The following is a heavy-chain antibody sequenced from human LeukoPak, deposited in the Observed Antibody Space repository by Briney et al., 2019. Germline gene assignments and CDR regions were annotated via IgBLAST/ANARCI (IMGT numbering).Heavy chain of an antibody. Sequence: SETLSLTCTVSGGSISSYYWSWIRQPPGKGLEWIGYIYYSGSTNYNPSLKSRVTISVDTSKNQFPLKLSSVTAADTAVYYCARVGARYCSSTSCSPDAFDIWGQGTMVTVSS. D-gene: IGHD2-2*01. CDR2: IYYSGST. V-gene: IGHV4-59*01. J-gene: IGHJ3*02. CDR3: ARVGARYCSSTSCSPDAFDI. CDR1: GGSISSYY.